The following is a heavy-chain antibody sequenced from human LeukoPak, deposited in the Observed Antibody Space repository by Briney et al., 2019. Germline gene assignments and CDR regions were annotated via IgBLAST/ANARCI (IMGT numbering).Heavy chain of an antibody. CDR1: GFTFSSYG. D-gene: IGHD6-13*01. CDR2: ISGSGGST. J-gene: IGHJ5*02. V-gene: IGHV3-23*01. Sequence: GGSLRLSCAASGFTFSSYGMSWVRQAPGKGLEWVSAISGSGGSTYYADSVKGRFTISRDNSKNTLYLQMNSLRAEDTAVYYCAKDLAYSSSWYSVGDWFDPWGQGTLVTVSS. CDR3: AKDLAYSSSWYSVGDWFDP.